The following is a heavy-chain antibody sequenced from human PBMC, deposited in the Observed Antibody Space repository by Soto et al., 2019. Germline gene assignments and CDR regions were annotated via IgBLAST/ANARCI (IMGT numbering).Heavy chain of an antibody. CDR1: GFIFGTYD. D-gene: IGHD2-21*01. CDR3: ARADCGGQCPCDY. V-gene: IGHV3-33*01. J-gene: IGHJ4*02. CDR2: IWYDGSVK. Sequence: GGSLRLSCAASGFIFGTYDMHWVRQAPGKGLEWVAGIWYDGSVKTYADSVKGRFSISRDNSQNTVYLQMNTLSAEDTAVYYCARADCGGQCPCDYWGQGTLVTVSS.